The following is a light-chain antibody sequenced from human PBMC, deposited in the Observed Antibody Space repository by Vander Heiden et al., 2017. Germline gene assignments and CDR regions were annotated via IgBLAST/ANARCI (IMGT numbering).Light chain of an antibody. CDR1: DIESKS. J-gene: IGLJ2*01. CDR3: QVWDGGSDLLVV. Sequence: SYLLTQPPSVSVAPGQTARIICGGRDIESKSGQGYQQRRGQAPLLVVYDDNDRPSGIPERFSGSNSGNTATLSITGVEAGDEGDYFCQVWDGGSDLLVVFGGGTKLTVL. V-gene: IGLV3-21*02. CDR2: DDN.